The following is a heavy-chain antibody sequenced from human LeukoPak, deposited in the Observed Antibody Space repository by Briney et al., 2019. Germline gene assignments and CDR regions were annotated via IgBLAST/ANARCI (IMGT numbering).Heavy chain of an antibody. V-gene: IGHV4-34*01. D-gene: IGHD2-2*01. Sequence: SETLSLTCAVYGGSFSGYYWSWIRQPPGKGLEWIGEINHSGSTNYNPSLKSRVTISVDTSKHQFSLKLSSVTAADTAVYYCARDPGYCSSTSCYFAFDIWGQGTMVTVSS. CDR2: INHSGST. CDR1: GGSFSGYY. J-gene: IGHJ3*02. CDR3: ARDPGYCSSTSCYFAFDI.